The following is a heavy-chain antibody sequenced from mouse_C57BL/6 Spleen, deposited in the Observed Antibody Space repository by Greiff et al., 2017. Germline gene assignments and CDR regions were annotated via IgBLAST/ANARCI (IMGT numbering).Heavy chain of an antibody. CDR2: IDPSDSET. D-gene: IGHD3-1*01. J-gene: IGHJ4*01. CDR1: GYTFASYW. Sequence: VQLQQPGAELVRPGSSVKLSCKASGYTFASYWMHWVKQRPIQGLEWIGNIDPSDSETHYNQKFKNKATLTVDKSSSPAYMQLSSLTSEDSAVYYCAREGLRRAMDYWGQGTSVTVSS. V-gene: IGHV1-52*01. CDR3: AREGLRRAMDY.